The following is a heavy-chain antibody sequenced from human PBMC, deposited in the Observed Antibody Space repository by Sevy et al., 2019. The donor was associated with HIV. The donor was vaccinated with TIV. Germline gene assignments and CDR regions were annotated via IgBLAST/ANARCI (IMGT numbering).Heavy chain of an antibody. CDR1: GVTFSNYG. Sequence: GGSLRLSCAASGVTFSNYGVHWVRQAPGKGLEWVAFISYDGNNKYYIDSVKGRFTISRNNSKNTVSLQMNSLRAADTAVYFCGKESRDSSGYYRGGIDNWGQGTLVTVSS. D-gene: IGHD3-22*01. CDR2: ISYDGNNK. CDR3: GKESRDSSGYYRGGIDN. V-gene: IGHV3-30*18. J-gene: IGHJ4*02.